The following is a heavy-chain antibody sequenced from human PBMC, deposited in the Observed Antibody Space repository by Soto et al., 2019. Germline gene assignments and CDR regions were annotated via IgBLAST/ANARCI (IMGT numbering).Heavy chain of an antibody. CDR1: GFTFSSYA. CDR2: ISGSGGNT. V-gene: IGHV3-23*01. CDR3: AKDYYDSSGYRSYWYFDL. Sequence: VQLLESGGGLVQPGGSLRLSCAASGFTFSSYAMSWVRQAPGKGLEWVSAISGSGGNTYYADSVKGRFTISRDNSKNTLFLQVNSLRAEDTAVYYCAKDYYDSSGYRSYWYFDLCGRGTLVTVSS. D-gene: IGHD3-22*01. J-gene: IGHJ2*01.